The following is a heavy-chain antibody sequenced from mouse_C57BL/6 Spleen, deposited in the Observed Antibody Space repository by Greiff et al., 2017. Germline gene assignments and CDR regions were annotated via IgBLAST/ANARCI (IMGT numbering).Heavy chain of an antibody. CDR2: INPNNGGT. V-gene: IGHV1-22*01. CDR1: GYTFTDYN. J-gene: IGHJ4*01. Sequence: DVHLVESGPELVKPGASVKMSCKASGYTFTDYNMHWVKQSHGKSLEWIGYINPNNGGTSYNQKFKGKATLTVNKSSSTAYMELRSLTSEDSAVYYCARWGYGSSGAMDYWGQGTSVTVSS. CDR3: ARWGYGSSGAMDY. D-gene: IGHD1-1*01.